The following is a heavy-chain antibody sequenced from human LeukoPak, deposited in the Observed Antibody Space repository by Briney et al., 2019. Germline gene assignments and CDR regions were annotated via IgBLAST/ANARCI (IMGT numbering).Heavy chain of an antibody. Sequence: GGSLRLSCAASGFTFSSSGMNWVRQAPGKGLEWISYISSSSTTIYYADSVKGRFTISRDNAKNSLYLQMNSLRAEDTAVYYCAKNADPQLERPLDYWGQGTLVTVSS. V-gene: IGHV3-48*04. CDR2: ISSSSTTI. J-gene: IGHJ4*02. CDR1: GFTFSSSG. CDR3: AKNADPQLERPLDY. D-gene: IGHD1-1*01.